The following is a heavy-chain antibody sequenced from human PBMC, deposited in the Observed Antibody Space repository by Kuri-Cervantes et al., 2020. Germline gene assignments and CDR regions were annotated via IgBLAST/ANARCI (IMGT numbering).Heavy chain of an antibody. J-gene: IGHJ4*02. V-gene: IGHV3-7*01. CDR1: GFTFSSYW. CDR3: ARGGDVHGGNFDY. CDR2: IKQDGSEK. Sequence: GGSLRLSCAASGFTFSSYWMSWVRQAPGKGLEWVANIKQDGSEKYYADSVKGRFTISRDNAKNSLYLQMNSLRAEDTAVYYCARGGDVHGGNFDYWGQGTLVTVSS. D-gene: IGHD3-16*01.